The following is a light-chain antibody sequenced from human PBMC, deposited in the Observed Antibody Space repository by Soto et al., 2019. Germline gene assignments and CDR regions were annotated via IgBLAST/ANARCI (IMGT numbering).Light chain of an antibody. CDR1: SSDVGKYNL. CDR2: QGY. CDR3: CAYAATYTSV. V-gene: IGLV2-23*01. J-gene: IGLJ1*01. Sequence: SALTQPASVSGSPGQSITISCTGTSSDVGKYNLVSWYQQHPGKAPKVMILQGYKRPSGVSNRFSGSKFGNTASLTISGLQAEDEAEYYCCAYAATYTSVFGTGTKVTVL.